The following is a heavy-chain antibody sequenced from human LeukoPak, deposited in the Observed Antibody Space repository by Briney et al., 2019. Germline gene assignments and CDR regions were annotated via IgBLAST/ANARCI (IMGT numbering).Heavy chain of an antibody. D-gene: IGHD3-22*01. CDR3: ASQGGSSGYPDY. V-gene: IGHV3-21*01. CDR1: GFTFSSYS. CDR2: ISSSGSYI. Sequence: GGSLRLSCAASGFTFSSYSMNWVRQAPGKGLEWVSSISSSGSYIYCADSVKGRFTISRDNAKNSLYLQMNSLRAEDTAVYYCASQGGSSGYPDYWGQGTLVTVSS. J-gene: IGHJ4*02.